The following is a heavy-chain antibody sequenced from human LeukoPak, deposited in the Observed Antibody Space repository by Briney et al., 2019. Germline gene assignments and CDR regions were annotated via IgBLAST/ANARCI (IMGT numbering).Heavy chain of an antibody. CDR3: ARLPRPIAAAGY. CDR2: IYPGDSDT. V-gene: IGHV5-51*01. Sequence: GESLKISCKGSGYSFTSYWICGVRQMPGKGLERMGIIYPGDSDTRYSPSFQGQVTISADKSISTAYLQWSSLKASATAMYYCARLPRPIAAAGYWGQGTLVTVSS. CDR1: GYSFTSYW. J-gene: IGHJ4*02. D-gene: IGHD6-13*01.